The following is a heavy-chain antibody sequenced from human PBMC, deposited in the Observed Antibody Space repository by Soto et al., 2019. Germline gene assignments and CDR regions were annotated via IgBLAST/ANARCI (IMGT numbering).Heavy chain of an antibody. CDR3: ARQRGCSGGSCYSDEAFDY. Sequence: QLQLQESGPGLVKPSETLSLTCTVSGGSISSSSYYWGWIRQPPGKGLEWIGSIYYSGSTYYNPSLKSRVTISVDTSKNQFSLKLSSVTAADTAVYYCARQRGCSGGSCYSDEAFDYWGQGTLVTDSS. CDR1: GGSISSSSYY. CDR2: IYYSGST. V-gene: IGHV4-39*01. D-gene: IGHD2-15*01. J-gene: IGHJ4*02.